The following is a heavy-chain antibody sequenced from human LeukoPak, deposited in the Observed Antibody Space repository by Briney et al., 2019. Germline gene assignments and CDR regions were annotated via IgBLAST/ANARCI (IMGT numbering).Heavy chain of an antibody. CDR1: GGSISSYY. CDR2: IYYSGST. V-gene: IGHV4-59*01. D-gene: IGHD3-3*01. J-gene: IGHJ4*02. Sequence: PSETLSLTCTVSGGSISSYYWSWIRQPPGKGLEWIGYIYYSGSTNYNPSLKSRVTISVDTSKNQFSLKLSSVTAAHTAVHNCARQVQPYDFWSGYYAFDYWGQGTLVTVSS. CDR3: ARQVQPYDFWSGYYAFDY.